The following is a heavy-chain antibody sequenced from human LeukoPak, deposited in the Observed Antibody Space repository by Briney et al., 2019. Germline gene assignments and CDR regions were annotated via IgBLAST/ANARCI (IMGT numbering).Heavy chain of an antibody. J-gene: IGHJ4*02. CDR2: IYTSGNT. D-gene: IGHD4-17*01. Sequence: PSETLSLTCTVSGGSISSGSYYWSWIRQPAGKGLEWIGRIYTSGNTNYNPSLESRVTISIDTSKNQFSLKLSSVTAADTAVYYCARAVTTDNFDYWGQGTLVTVSS. V-gene: IGHV4-61*02. CDR3: ARAVTTDNFDY. CDR1: GGSISSGSYY.